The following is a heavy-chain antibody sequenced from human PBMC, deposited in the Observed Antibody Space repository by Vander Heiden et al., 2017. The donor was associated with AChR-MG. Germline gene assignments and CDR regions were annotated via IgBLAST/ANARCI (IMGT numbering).Heavy chain of an antibody. J-gene: IGHJ4*02. V-gene: IGHV3-30*02. Sequence: QVQLVESGGGVVQPGLSLRLSCAASGFPFSSYGMHWVRQAPGKGLEWVAYIRFDGGNKYYADSVKGRFTISRDNSNNILYLQMNSLRAEDTAVYYCAKKGGNFDYFDSWGQGALVTVSS. CDR1: GFPFSSYG. CDR2: IRFDGGNK. D-gene: IGHD2-21*02. CDR3: AKKGGNFDYFDS.